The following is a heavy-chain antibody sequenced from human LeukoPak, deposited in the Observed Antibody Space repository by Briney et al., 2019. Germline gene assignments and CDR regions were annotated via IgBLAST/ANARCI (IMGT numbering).Heavy chain of an antibody. V-gene: IGHV4-30-4*08. CDR3: ARDRYSSSSQRSNWFDP. D-gene: IGHD6-6*01. J-gene: IGHJ5*02. CDR2: IYYSGSI. Sequence: PSETLSLTCTVSGGSISSGDYYWSWIRQPPGKGLEWIGYIYYSGSIYYNPSLKSRVTISVDTSKNQFSLKLSSVTAADTAVYYCARDRYSSSSQRSNWFDPWGQGTLVTVSS. CDR1: GGSISSGDYY.